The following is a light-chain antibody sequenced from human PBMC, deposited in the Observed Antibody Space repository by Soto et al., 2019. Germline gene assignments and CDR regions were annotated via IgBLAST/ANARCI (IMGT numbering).Light chain of an antibody. CDR3: QQSFSEPRT. J-gene: IGKJ2*01. Sequence: DIQMSQSPSSLSASVGDSVTITCRASETIIDYLNWYQQQPGEAPKLLIFSASSLHSGVPSRFRCSGSVTHFTLTISTLHPEDFATYFCQQSFSEPRTFGQGTKLQAK. CDR2: SAS. CDR1: ETIIDY. V-gene: IGKV1-39*01.